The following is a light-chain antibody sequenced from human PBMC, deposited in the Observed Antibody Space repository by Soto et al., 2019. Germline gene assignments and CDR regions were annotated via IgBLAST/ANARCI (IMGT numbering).Light chain of an antibody. Sequence: VLTQSPATLSLSPGERATLSCRASQSVTWYLAWYQQKPGQAPRLLIYDATKRATGIPARFSGSGSGTDFTLTISSLEPEDFSVYYCQQRTTWLTFGEGTRVAI. CDR3: QQRTTWLT. V-gene: IGKV3-11*01. CDR2: DAT. CDR1: QSVTWY. J-gene: IGKJ4*02.